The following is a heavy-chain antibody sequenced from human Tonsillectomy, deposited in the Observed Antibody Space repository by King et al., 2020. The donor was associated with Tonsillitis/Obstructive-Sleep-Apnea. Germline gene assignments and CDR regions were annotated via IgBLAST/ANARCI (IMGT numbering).Heavy chain of an antibody. J-gene: IGHJ5*02. CDR1: GGSISGYY. V-gene: IGHV4-34*01. Sequence: VQLQQWGAGLLKPSETLSLMCAVYGGSISGYYWSWIRQPPGKGLEWSGEINHSGSTNYNPSLKSRVTISVDTSKNQLSLKLSSVTAADTAVYYCARGGAIVVVPAATVEFLKPDENWFDPWGQGTLVTVSS. CDR3: ARGGAIVVVPAATVEFLKPDENWFDP. CDR2: INHSGST. D-gene: IGHD2-2*01.